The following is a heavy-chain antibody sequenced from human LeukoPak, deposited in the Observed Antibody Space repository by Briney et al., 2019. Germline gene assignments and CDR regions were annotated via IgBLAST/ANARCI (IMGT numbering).Heavy chain of an antibody. CDR3: ARHISSGGTYAHFDY. J-gene: IGHJ4*02. D-gene: IGHD1-26*01. V-gene: IGHV4-59*01. CDR1: GDSITDYY. CDR2: IYHSGNT. Sequence: PSETLSLTCNVSGDSITDYYWSWIRQPPGKGLEWIGFIYHSGNTNYNPSLASRVTLSLDTSKTQLSLRLTSVTAADTAVYYCARHISSGGTYAHFDYWGQGTLVTVSS.